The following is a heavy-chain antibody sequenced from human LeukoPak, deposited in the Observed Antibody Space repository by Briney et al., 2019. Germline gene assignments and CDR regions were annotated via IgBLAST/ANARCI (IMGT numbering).Heavy chain of an antibody. V-gene: IGHV3-33*01. CDR2: IWYDGSNK. Sequence: QPGRSLRLSCAASGFTFSSYGMHWVRQAPGKGLEWVAVIWYDGSNKYYADSVKGRFTISRDNSKNTLYLQMNSLRAEDTAVYYCARDFPRITHDAFDIWGQGTMVTVSS. J-gene: IGHJ3*02. CDR3: ARDFPRITHDAFDI. D-gene: IGHD3-16*01. CDR1: GFTFSSYG.